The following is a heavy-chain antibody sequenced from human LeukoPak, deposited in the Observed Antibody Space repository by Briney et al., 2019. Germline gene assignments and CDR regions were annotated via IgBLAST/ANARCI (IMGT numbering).Heavy chain of an antibody. J-gene: IGHJ3*02. V-gene: IGHV3-53*01. CDR2: IYSDGTT. CDR3: AREHLRAFDI. Sequence: GGSLRLSCTVSGFTVSSNYMSWVRQAPGKGLEWVSVIYSDGTTYNADSVKGRFTVSRDNSKNTLYLQINSLRAEDTAVYYCAREHLRAFDIWGQGTMVTVSS. CDR1: GFTVSSNY.